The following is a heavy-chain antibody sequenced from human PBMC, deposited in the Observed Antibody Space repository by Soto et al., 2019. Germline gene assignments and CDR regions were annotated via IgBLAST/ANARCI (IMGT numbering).Heavy chain of an antibody. Sequence: GGSLRLSXVASAFTFTDYYMSWIRQAPGMGLEWISYIDSSGRTIYYADSVKGRFTISRDNARNSLSLQMNSLRAEDTAVYYCASMPYCGDECYYNYWGQGILVTVSS. J-gene: IGHJ4*02. CDR1: AFTFTDYY. D-gene: IGHD2-21*01. CDR3: ASMPYCGDECYYNY. CDR2: IDSSGRTI. V-gene: IGHV3-11*01.